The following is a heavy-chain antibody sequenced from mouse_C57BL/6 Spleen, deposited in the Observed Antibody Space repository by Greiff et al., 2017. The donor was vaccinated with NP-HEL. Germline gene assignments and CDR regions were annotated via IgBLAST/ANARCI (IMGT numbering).Heavy chain of an antibody. J-gene: IGHJ1*03. Sequence: EVQLQQSGPELVKPGASVKIPCKASGYTFTDYNMDWVKQSHGKSLEWIGDINPNNGGTIYNQKFKGKATLTVDKSSSTAYMELRSLTSEDTAVYYCASSGVYYGNYRSFDVWGTGTTVTVSS. CDR1: GYTFTDYN. V-gene: IGHV1-18*01. CDR2: INPNNGGT. CDR3: ASSGVYYGNYRSFDV. D-gene: IGHD2-1*01.